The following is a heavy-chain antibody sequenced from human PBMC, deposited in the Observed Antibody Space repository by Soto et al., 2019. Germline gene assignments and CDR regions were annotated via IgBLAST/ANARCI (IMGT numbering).Heavy chain of an antibody. CDR2: IYYIGDT. J-gene: IGHJ4*02. V-gene: IGHV4-31*03. CDR1: GGPISTAYYY. Sequence: QVQLQESGPGLVKPSQTLSLTCTVSGGPISTAYYYWSLIRQHPGKGLEWIGYIYYIGDTNYNPSLKSRVSMSVDTSTNQFSLRLNSVTAADTAVYYCASLTKDIDSWGPGTLVTVSS. CDR3: ASLTKDIDS. D-gene: IGHD3-9*01.